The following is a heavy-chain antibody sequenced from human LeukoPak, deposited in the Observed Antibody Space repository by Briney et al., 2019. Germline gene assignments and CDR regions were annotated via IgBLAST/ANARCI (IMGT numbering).Heavy chain of an antibody. V-gene: IGHV3-30*02. CDR1: GFTFSSYA. CDR2: IRYDGSNK. J-gene: IGHJ4*02. Sequence: PGRSLRLSCAASGFTFSSYAMHWVRQAPGKGLEWVAFIRYDGSNKYYADSVKGRFTISRDNSKNTLYLQMNSLRAEDTAVYYCAKDPGIAAAGTGGSDYWGQGTLVTVSS. D-gene: IGHD6-13*01. CDR3: AKDPGIAAAGTGGSDY.